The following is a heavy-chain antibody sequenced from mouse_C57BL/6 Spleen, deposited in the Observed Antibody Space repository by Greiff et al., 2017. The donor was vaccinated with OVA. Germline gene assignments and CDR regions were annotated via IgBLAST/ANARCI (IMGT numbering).Heavy chain of an antibody. CDR3: ARWSSGPYYFDY. D-gene: IGHD3-2*02. CDR1: GYTFTDYN. Sequence: EVQLQESGPELVKPGASVKMSCKASGYTFTDYNMHWVNQSHGKSLEWIGYINPNNGGTSYNQKFKGKATLTVNKSSSTAYMELRSLTSEDSAVYYCARWSSGPYYFDYWGQGTTLTVSS. CDR2: INPNNGGT. J-gene: IGHJ2*01. V-gene: IGHV1-22*01.